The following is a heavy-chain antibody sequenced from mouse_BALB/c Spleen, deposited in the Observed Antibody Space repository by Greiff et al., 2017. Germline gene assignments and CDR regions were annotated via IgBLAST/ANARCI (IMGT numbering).Heavy chain of an antibody. J-gene: IGHJ2*01. V-gene: IGHV5-6-4*01. CDR1: GFTFSSYT. CDR3: TRESGNYLDY. CDR2: ISSGGSYT. D-gene: IGHD1-3*01. Sequence: EVQVVESGGGLVKPGGSLKLSCAASGFTFSSYTMSWVRQTPEKRLEWVATISSGGSYTYYPDSVKGRFTISRDNAKNTLYLQMSSLKSEDTAMYYCTRESGNYLDYWGQGTTLTVSS.